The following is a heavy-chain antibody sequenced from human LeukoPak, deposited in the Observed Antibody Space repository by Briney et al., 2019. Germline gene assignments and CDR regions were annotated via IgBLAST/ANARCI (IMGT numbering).Heavy chain of an antibody. J-gene: IGHJ4*02. CDR3: ARNMETTMELLDY. CDR1: GGFISNYY. CDR2: IYYSGGA. V-gene: IGHV4-59*01. D-gene: IGHD5-18*01. Sequence: PSETLSLTCTVSGGFISNYYWSWIRQPPGKGLEWIGYIYYSGGANYNPSLKSRVTMTVDTSKNHLSLKLSSVTAADTAVYYCARNMETTMELLDYWGQGTLVTVSS.